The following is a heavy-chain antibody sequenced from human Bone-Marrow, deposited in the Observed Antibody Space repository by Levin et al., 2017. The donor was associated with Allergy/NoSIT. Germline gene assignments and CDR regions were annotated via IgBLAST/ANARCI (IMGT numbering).Heavy chain of an antibody. J-gene: IGHJ4*02. Sequence: ASVKVSCKASGYTFTSYYMHWVRQAPGQGLEWMGIINPSGGSTSYAQKFQGRVTMTRDTSTSTVYMELSRLRSEDTAVYYCARDHGGGSYELTPNYYFDYWGQGTLVTVSS. CDR3: ARDHGGGSYELTPNYYFDY. CDR2: INPSGGST. V-gene: IGHV1-46*01. CDR1: GYTFTSYY. D-gene: IGHD1-26*01.